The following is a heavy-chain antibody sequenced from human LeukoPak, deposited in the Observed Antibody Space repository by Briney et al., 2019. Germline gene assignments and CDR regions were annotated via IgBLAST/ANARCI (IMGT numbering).Heavy chain of an antibody. CDR2: MSYHEVRT. D-gene: IGHD4-23*01. CDR3: AKKFPGNDDFFDS. J-gene: IGHJ4*02. CDR1: GFLFSLYG. Sequence: PGGSLRLSCAASGFLFSLYGMFWVRQAPGKGLEWVAYMSYHEVRTYYGDSVRGRFTISRDNSENTLSLQMDSLRPEDTAIYYCAKKFPGNDDFFDSWGPGTLVTVSS. V-gene: IGHV3-30*18.